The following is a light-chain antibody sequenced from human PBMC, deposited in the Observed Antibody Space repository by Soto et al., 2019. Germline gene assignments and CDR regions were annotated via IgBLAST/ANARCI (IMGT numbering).Light chain of an antibody. Sequence: EIVMTQSPATLSVSPGERATLSCRASQSVSINLAWYQQKPGHAPRLLIYGASSRATGIPVRFSGSGSGTEFTLTISSLQSEDFAVYYCQQYNNLPLTFGQGTRLE. CDR2: GAS. J-gene: IGKJ5*01. CDR1: QSVSIN. CDR3: QQYNNLPLT. V-gene: IGKV3-15*01.